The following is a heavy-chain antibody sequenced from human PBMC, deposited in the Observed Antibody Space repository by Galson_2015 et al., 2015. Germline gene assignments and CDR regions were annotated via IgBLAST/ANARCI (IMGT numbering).Heavy chain of an antibody. V-gene: IGHV1-69*13. CDR3: ARIRTTHPCGGDCYLSAFDI. CDR2: IIPIFGTA. Sequence: SVKVSCKASGGTFSSYAISWVRQAPGQGLEWMGGIIPIFGTANYAQEFQGRVTITADESTSTAYMELSSLRSEDTAVYYCARIRTTHPCGGDCYLSAFDIWGQGTMVTVSS. CDR1: GGTFSSYA. J-gene: IGHJ3*02. D-gene: IGHD2-21*02.